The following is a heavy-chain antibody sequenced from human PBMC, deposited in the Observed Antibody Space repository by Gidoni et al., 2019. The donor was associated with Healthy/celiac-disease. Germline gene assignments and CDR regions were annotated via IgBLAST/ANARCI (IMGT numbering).Heavy chain of an antibody. CDR2: ISSSSSYI. Sequence: EVQLVESGGGMVKPGGSLRLSCSASGCTFISYSMNWVRQAPGKGLEWVSSISSSSSYIYYADSVKGRFTISRDNAKNSLYLQMNSLRAEDTAVYYCARGGYYDFWSGYYNWNGVNAFDIWGQGTMVTVSS. D-gene: IGHD3-3*01. V-gene: IGHV3-21*01. CDR1: GCTFISYS. J-gene: IGHJ3*02. CDR3: ARGGYYDFWSGYYNWNGVNAFDI.